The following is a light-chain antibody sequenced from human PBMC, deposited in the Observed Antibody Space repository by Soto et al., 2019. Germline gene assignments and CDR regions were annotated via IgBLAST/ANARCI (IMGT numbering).Light chain of an antibody. Sequence: EIVLTQSPGTLSLSPGERATLSCRASQSVSSSYLAWYQQKPGQAPSLLIYGGSSRATGIPDRFSGSGSGTDFTLTSSRLESEDLAVYYCQQYGSSLLTFGPGTKVDIK. J-gene: IGKJ3*01. V-gene: IGKV3-20*01. CDR3: QQYGSSLLT. CDR2: GGS. CDR1: QSVSSSY.